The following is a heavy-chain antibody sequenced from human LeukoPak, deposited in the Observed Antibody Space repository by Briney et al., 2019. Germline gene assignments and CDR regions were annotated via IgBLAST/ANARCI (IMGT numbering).Heavy chain of an antibody. J-gene: IGHJ4*02. D-gene: IGHD5-24*01. CDR3: ARDRGWRQYDY. CDR1: GFTFSTSW. Sequence: GESLKISCEGSGFTFSTSWMDWVRQAPGKGLQWVANIKPDGSDKYYAESVRGRFTISRDNAKNSLYLEMNSLTADDTAVYYCARDRGWRQYDYWGQGTLVTVSS. CDR2: IKPDGSDK. V-gene: IGHV3-7*04.